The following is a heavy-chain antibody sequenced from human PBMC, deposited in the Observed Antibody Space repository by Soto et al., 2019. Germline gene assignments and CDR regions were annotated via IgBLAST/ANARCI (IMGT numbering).Heavy chain of an antibody. D-gene: IGHD5-12*01. Sequence: ETLSLTCTVSGGSISSYYWSWIQQPPGKGLEWIGYIYYSGSTNYNPSLKSRVTISVDTSKNQFSLKLSSVTAADTAVYYCARLYEDYGDYWGQGPLVTVSS. CDR2: IYYSGST. V-gene: IGHV4-59*08. J-gene: IGHJ4*02. CDR1: GGSISSYY. CDR3: ARLYEDYGDY.